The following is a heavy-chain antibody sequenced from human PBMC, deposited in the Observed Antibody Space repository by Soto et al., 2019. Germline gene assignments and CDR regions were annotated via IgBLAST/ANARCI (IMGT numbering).Heavy chain of an antibody. V-gene: IGHV4-59*01. CDR2: IFHTGNT. J-gene: IGHJ4*02. D-gene: IGHD3-10*01. Sequence: SETLSLTCTVSGDSFSSYYWTWIRQPPGKRLEWVAYIFHTGNTNYNPSLKSRVTISVDTSKNQFSLKLRSVTPADTAVYYCAALDGALDYWGPGXLVTVSS. CDR3: AALDGALDY. CDR1: GDSFSSYY.